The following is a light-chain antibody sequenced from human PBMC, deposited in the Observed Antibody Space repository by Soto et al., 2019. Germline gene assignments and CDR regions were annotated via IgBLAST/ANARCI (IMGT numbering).Light chain of an antibody. CDR1: RDDIGAYDY. Sequence: QSALTQPASVSGSPGQSITISCAGTRDDIGAYDYVSWYQQHPGNAPKLLVYEVTNRPSGVSDRFSGFKSGNTASLTISGLQAEDEADYYCNSYTNSSAVVFGGGTKLTVL. V-gene: IGLV2-14*01. CDR2: EVT. J-gene: IGLJ2*01. CDR3: NSYTNSSAVV.